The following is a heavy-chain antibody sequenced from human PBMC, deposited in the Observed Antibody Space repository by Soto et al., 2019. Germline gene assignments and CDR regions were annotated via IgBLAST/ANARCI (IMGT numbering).Heavy chain of an antibody. CDR3: ASSRIRYGDYGAYYYGMDV. D-gene: IGHD4-17*01. Sequence: ASVKVSCKASGYTFTSYAMHWVRQAPGQRLEWMGWINAGNGNTKYSQKFQGRVTITRDTSASTAYMELSSLRSEDTAVYYCASSRIRYGDYGAYYYGMDVWGQGTKVTVSS. J-gene: IGHJ6*02. CDR2: INAGNGNT. CDR1: GYTFTSYA. V-gene: IGHV1-3*01.